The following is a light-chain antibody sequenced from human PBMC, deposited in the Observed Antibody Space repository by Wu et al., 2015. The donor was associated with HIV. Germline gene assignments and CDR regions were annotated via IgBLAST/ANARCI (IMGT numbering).Light chain of an antibody. CDR2: GVS. J-gene: IGKJ4*01. CDR1: ETLNSNS. CDR3: QQYDSSPLT. Sequence: IVLTQSPDILSLSPGKRVTLSCRASETLNSNSLAWYQQRPGQAPRLLIYGVSNRATGIPDFTLTINRLEPEDLALYYCQQYDSSPLTFGGGTKVEIQ. V-gene: IGKV3-20*01.